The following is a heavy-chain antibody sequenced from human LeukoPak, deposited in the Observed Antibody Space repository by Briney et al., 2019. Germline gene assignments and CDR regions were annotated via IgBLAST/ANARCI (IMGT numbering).Heavy chain of an antibody. J-gene: IGHJ4*02. V-gene: IGHV4-39*01. Sequence: SETLSLTCTVSGSSISNYYWGWIRQPPGKGLEGIGSIYYTGSTYYNPSLKSRVTISVDTSKNQFSLKLRSVTAADTAVYYCARHVHSLSGYSSGWYVDYWGQGTLVTVSS. D-gene: IGHD6-19*01. CDR1: GSSISNYY. CDR3: ARHVHSLSGYSSGWYVDY. CDR2: IYYTGST.